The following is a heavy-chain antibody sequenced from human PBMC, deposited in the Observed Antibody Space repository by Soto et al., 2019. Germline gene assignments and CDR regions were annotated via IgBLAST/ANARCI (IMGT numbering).Heavy chain of an antibody. D-gene: IGHD6-13*01. CDR2: ISGSGGST. V-gene: IGHV3-23*01. Sequence: EVPLLESGGGLVQPGGSLRLSCAASGFTFSSYAMSWVRQAPGKGLEWVSAISGSGGSTYYADSVKGRFTISRDNSKNTLYLPMNSLRAEDTAGYYCAKVIAAAGTGYWFDPWGQGTLVTVSS. J-gene: IGHJ5*02. CDR1: GFTFSSYA. CDR3: AKVIAAAGTGYWFDP.